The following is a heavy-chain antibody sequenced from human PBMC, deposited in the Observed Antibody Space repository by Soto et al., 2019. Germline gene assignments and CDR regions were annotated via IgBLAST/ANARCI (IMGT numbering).Heavy chain of an antibody. CDR3: AKQILPFGFRPSSGMDV. J-gene: IGHJ6*02. Sequence: GGSLRLSCAASGSTFSSYAMSWVRQAPGKGLEWVSAISGSGGSTYYADSVKGRFTISRDNSKNALYLQMNSLRAEDTAVYYCAKQILPFGFRPSSGMDVWGQGTTVTVSS. CDR2: ISGSGGST. V-gene: IGHV3-23*01. CDR1: GSTFSSYA. D-gene: IGHD3-16*01.